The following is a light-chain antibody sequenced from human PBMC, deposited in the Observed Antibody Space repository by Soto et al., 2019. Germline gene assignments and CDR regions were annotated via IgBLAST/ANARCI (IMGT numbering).Light chain of an antibody. Sequence: THSPDTLSLSPTEIHTLSCRANQCVRGIYLAWYQQKPGQALRLLIYDASSRSTGIPDRFSGSGSGTDFTLTICRLEPEDFAVYYCQQYGSSPLTFGGGTKVDIK. CDR3: QQYGSSPLT. CDR1: QCVRGIY. J-gene: IGKJ4*01. V-gene: IGKV3-20*01. CDR2: DAS.